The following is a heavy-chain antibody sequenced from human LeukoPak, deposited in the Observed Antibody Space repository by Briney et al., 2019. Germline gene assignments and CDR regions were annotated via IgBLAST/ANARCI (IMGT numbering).Heavy chain of an antibody. D-gene: IGHD5-18*01. J-gene: IGHJ4*02. CDR3: ARVGYNRENDY. CDR2: IYHSGST. Sequence: KASETLSLTCAVSGGSISSSNWWSWVRQPPGKGLEWIGEIYHSGSTNYNPSLKSRVTMSVDTSKNQFSLKLSSVTAADTAVYYCARVGYNRENDYWGQGTLVTVSS. CDR1: GGSISSSNW. V-gene: IGHV4-4*02.